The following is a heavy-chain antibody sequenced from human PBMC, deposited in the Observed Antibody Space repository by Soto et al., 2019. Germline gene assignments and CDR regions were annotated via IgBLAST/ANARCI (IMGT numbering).Heavy chain of an antibody. Sequence: SVKVSCKASGGTFSSYAISWVRQAPGQGLEWMGGIIPIFGTANYAQKFQGRVTITADEPTSTAYMELSSLRSEDTAVYYCARDFWSGYYLYYYYGMDVWGQGTTVTVSS. CDR3: ARDFWSGYYLYYYYGMDV. V-gene: IGHV1-69*13. J-gene: IGHJ6*02. CDR1: GGTFSSYA. CDR2: IIPIFGTA. D-gene: IGHD3-3*01.